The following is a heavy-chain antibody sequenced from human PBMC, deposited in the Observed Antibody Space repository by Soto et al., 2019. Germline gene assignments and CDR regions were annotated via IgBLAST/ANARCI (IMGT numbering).Heavy chain of an antibody. Sequence: QVQLVQSGAEVKQPGASVKVSCKASGYTFSSYGVTWVRQGPGQGLEWMRWITAYNGNTKYAQKFQGRVTMSTDISTSTAYMELRSLRSDDTAVYYCARDRYYDILTGYFRGAFDVWGQGAMVIVSS. D-gene: IGHD3-9*01. CDR2: ITAYNGNT. CDR1: GYTFSSYG. CDR3: ARDRYYDILTGYFRGAFDV. J-gene: IGHJ3*01. V-gene: IGHV1-18*01.